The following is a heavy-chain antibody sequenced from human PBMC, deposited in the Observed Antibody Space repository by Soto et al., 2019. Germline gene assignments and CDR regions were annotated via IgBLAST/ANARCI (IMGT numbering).Heavy chain of an antibody. D-gene: IGHD1-26*01. V-gene: IGHV4-39*01. Sequence: SETLSLTCTVSVGSISSSSYYWGWIRQPPGKGLEWIGSIYYSGSTYYNPSLKSRVTISVDTSKNQFSLKLSSVTAADTAVYYCARSIVGATLGYFDYWGQGTLVTVSS. J-gene: IGHJ4*02. CDR2: IYYSGST. CDR1: VGSISSSSYY. CDR3: ARSIVGATLGYFDY.